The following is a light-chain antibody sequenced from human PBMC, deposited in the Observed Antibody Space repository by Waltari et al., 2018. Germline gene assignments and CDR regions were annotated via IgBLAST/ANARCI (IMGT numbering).Light chain of an antibody. V-gene: IGKV3-15*01. CDR3: QQYNNWIT. J-gene: IGKJ5*01. CDR1: QRVSSN. CDR2: GAS. Sequence: ELVMTQSPATLSLSPGERATLSCRASQRVSSNLAWYQQKPGQPPRLVIYGASTRATGVPARFSGSGSGTEFTLTISSLQSEDVAVYYCQQYNNWITFGQGTRLESK.